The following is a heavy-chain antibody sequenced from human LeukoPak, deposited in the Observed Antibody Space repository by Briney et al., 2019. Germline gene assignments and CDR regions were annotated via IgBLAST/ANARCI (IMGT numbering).Heavy chain of an antibody. J-gene: IGHJ4*02. CDR2: INSDGTTT. Sequence: GGSLRLSCVTSGFIFSNYWMYWVRQAPGKGLVWVSRINSDGTTTTYADSVKGRFTISRDNAKNTLYLQMSSLTAEDTAVYYCARIRGAYYSDFWGQGTLVTVSS. CDR1: GFIFSNYW. V-gene: IGHV3-74*01. CDR3: ARIRGAYYSDF. D-gene: IGHD3-22*01.